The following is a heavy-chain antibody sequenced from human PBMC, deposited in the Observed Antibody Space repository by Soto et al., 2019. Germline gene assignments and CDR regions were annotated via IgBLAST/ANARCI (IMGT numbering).Heavy chain of an antibody. CDR2: INHSGST. CDR3: ARARRGIAARLFDY. CDR1: GGSFSGYY. J-gene: IGHJ4*02. Sequence: QVQLQQWGAGLLKPSETLSLTCAVYGGSFSGYYWSWIRQPPGKGLGWIGEINHSGSTNYNPSLKSRVTISVDTSKNQFSLKLSSVTAADTAVYYCARARRGIAARLFDYWGQGTLVTVSS. D-gene: IGHD6-6*01. V-gene: IGHV4-34*01.